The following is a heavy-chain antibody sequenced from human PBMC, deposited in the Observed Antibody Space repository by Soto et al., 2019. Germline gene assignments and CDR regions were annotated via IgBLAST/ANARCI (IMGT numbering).Heavy chain of an antibody. D-gene: IGHD3-9*01. CDR3: ARHFEDRGGDILTGYYSADYYYYGMDV. Sequence: PGGSLKLSCAASGFTFTSYAISWVRQAPGKGLEWVAAISASGGSTNYGPSFKGQFTISADKSNNTAYLQMSSLKAADTAMYYCARHFEDRGGDILTGYYSADYYYYGMDVWGQGTTVTVSS. V-gene: IGHV3-23*01. J-gene: IGHJ6*02. CDR1: GFTFTSYA. CDR2: ISASGGST.